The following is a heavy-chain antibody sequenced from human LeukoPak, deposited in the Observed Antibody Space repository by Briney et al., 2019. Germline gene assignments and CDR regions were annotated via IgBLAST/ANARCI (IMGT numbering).Heavy chain of an antibody. CDR3: ARGYCYGSGSYYNDY. CDR1: GVSISSSNSY. Sequence: SETLSLTCTVSGVSISSSNSYWGWIRQPPGKGLEWIGSIYYSGNTYYNASLKSQVSISIDTSKNQFSLRLTSVTAADTAVYYCARGYCYGSGSYYNDYWGQGTLVTVSS. CDR2: IYYSGNT. D-gene: IGHD3-10*01. V-gene: IGHV4-39*07. J-gene: IGHJ4*02.